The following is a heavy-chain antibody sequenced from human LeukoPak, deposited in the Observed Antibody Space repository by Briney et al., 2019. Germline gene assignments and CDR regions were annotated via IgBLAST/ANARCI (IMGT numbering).Heavy chain of an antibody. V-gene: IGHV4-59*08. CDR2: VYYSGST. CDR1: GDSFSNYD. J-gene: IGHJ5*01. D-gene: IGHD2-2*01. CDR3: ASSPRLTTSWFLFDS. Sequence: PSETLSLTCSVSGDSFSNYDWTWIRQPPGKGLEWIGYVYYSGSTNYNPSLKTRLHLSVDTSKNRFSLKLSSVTAADTAVYYCASSPRLTTSWFLFDSWGHGTLVTVSS.